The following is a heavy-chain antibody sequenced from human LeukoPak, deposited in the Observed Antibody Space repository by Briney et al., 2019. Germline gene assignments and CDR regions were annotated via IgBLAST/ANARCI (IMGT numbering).Heavy chain of an antibody. CDR2: ISSSSSYI. Sequence: PGGSLRLSCAASGFTFSSYGMHWVRQAPGKGLEWVSSISSSSSYIYYADSVKGRFTISRDNAKNSLYLQMNSLRAEDTAVYYCARARDPYSSGWDYFDLWGRGTLVTVSS. CDR3: ARARDPYSSGWDYFDL. V-gene: IGHV3-21*01. CDR1: GFTFSSYG. J-gene: IGHJ2*01. D-gene: IGHD6-19*01.